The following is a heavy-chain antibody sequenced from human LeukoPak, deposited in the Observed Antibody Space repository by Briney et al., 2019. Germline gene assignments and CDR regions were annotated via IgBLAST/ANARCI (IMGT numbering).Heavy chain of an antibody. J-gene: IGHJ4*02. CDR1: GFTFSSSA. Sequence: SGGSLRLSCGASGFTFSSSAMSWVRQPPGKGLEWLSGISSSGGTTFYADSVKGRFTISRDNSKNTLYLQMNSLRAEDTAVYYCVTRRIPGWYCDDWGQGTLVTVSS. V-gene: IGHV3-23*01. D-gene: IGHD2-15*01. CDR3: VTRRIPGWYCDD. CDR2: ISSSGGTT.